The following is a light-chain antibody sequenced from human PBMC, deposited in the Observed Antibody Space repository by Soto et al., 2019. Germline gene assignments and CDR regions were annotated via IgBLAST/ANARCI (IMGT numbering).Light chain of an antibody. Sequence: QSVLTQPPSASGTPGQRVTISCSGSSSSIGSNIVYWHQQLPGTAPKLLIYLNNQRPSGVPDRFSGSKSGTSASLAISGLRSEDEADYYCASWDDSLSGWVFGGGTQLTVL. CDR1: SSSIGSNI. CDR2: LNN. CDR3: ASWDDSLSGWV. J-gene: IGLJ3*02. V-gene: IGLV1-47*01.